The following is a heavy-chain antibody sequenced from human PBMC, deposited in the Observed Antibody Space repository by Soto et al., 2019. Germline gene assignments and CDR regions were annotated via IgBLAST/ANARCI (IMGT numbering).Heavy chain of an antibody. V-gene: IGHV4-59*08. CDR3: ASSSQLLSRLDH. CDR2: IYYSGST. D-gene: IGHD2-2*01. CDR1: GGSISSYY. Sequence: SETLSLTCTVSGGSISSYYWSWIRQPPGKGLEWIGNIYYSGSTYYNSSLKSRVTISADTSKNQFSLNLSTVTAADTAVYYCASSSQLLSRLDHWGQGTLVTVSS. J-gene: IGHJ4*02.